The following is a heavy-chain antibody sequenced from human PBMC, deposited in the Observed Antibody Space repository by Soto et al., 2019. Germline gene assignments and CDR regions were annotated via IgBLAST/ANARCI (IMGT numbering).Heavy chain of an antibody. CDR1: GFTFSSYW. V-gene: IGHV3-7*04. Sequence: GGSLRLSCAASGFTFSSYWMSWVRQAPGKGLEWVANIKQDGSEKYYVDSVKGRFTISRDNAKSSPYLQMSSLRAEDTAVYYCARGDYYDTNGPFSDAFDIWGQGTMVPVS. CDR2: IKQDGSEK. D-gene: IGHD3-22*01. J-gene: IGHJ3*02. CDR3: ARGDYYDTNGPFSDAFDI.